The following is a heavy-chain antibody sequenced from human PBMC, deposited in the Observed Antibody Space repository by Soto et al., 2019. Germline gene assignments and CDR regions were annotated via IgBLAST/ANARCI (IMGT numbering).Heavy chain of an antibody. CDR3: AKLSCTSSTCYFPGWFDP. CDR1: CDSISGGASF. J-gene: IGHJ5*02. D-gene: IGHD2-2*01. Sequence: TSETLSLTCTVSCDSISGGASFWSWIRQPPGKGLEWIANVYYSGSSYYNPSLKSRLTVSVDTTKDQFSLQLKSMTAADTAVYYCAKLSCTSSTCYFPGWFDPWGQGTLVTVSS. V-gene: IGHV4-31*03. CDR2: VYYSGSS.